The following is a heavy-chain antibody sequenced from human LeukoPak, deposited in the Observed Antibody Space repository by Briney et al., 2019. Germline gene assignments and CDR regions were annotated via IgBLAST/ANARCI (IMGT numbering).Heavy chain of an antibody. V-gene: IGHV4-4*07. CDR3: ARGDSSSWYREGYFDY. J-gene: IGHJ4*02. CDR1: GGSISSYY. D-gene: IGHD6-13*01. CDR2: IYTSGST. Sequence: TSETLSLTCTVSGGSISSYYWSWIRQPAGKGLEWIGRIYTSGSTNYNPSLKSRVTMSVDTSKNQFSLKLSSVTAADTAVYYCARGDSSSWYREGYFDYWGQGTLVTVSS.